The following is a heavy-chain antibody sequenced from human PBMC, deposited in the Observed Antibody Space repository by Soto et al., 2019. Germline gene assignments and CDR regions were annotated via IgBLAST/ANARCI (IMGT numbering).Heavy chain of an antibody. CDR1: GFTFSDHY. CDR3: VSGYCSGGSCYSSPGNY. D-gene: IGHD2-15*01. Sequence: GGSLRLSCAASGFTFSDHYMDWVRQAPGKGLEWVGRTRNKANSYGTEYAASVKGRFTISRDDSKNSLYLQMNSLKTEDTAVYYCVSGYCSGGSCYSSPGNYWGQGTLVTVSS. V-gene: IGHV3-72*01. J-gene: IGHJ4*02. CDR2: TRNKANSYGT.